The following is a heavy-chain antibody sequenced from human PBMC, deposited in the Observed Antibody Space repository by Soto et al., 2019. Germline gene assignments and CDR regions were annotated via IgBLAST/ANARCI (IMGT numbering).Heavy chain of an antibody. D-gene: IGHD6-13*01. CDR2: ISWNSGSI. J-gene: IGHJ5*02. V-gene: IGHV3-9*01. Sequence: GGSLRLSCAASGFTFTTYAMSWVRQAPGKGLEWVSGISWNSGSIGYADSVKGRFTISRDNAKNSLYLQMNSLRAEDTALYYCAKDKKQQLVRASWFDPWGQGTLVTVSS. CDR1: GFTFTTYA. CDR3: AKDKKQQLVRASWFDP.